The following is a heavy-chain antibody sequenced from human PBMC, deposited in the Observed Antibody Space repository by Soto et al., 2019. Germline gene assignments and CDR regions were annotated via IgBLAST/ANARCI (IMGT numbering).Heavy chain of an antibody. D-gene: IGHD3-22*01. CDR3: ARDPMGDYYDSSGYMYYYYGMDV. CDR1: GFTFSDYY. Sequence: LRLSCAASGFTFSDYYMSWIRQAPGKGLEWVSYISSSSSYTNYADSVKGRFTISRDNAKNSLYLQMNSLRAEDTAVYYCARDPMGDYYDSSGYMYYYYGMDVWGQGTTVTVSS. J-gene: IGHJ6*02. V-gene: IGHV3-11*06. CDR2: ISSSSSYT.